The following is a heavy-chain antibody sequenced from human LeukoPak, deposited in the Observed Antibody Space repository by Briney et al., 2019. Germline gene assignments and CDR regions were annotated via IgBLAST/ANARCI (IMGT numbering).Heavy chain of an antibody. Sequence: GGSLRLSCAASGFTFSRHGMHWVRQSPGRGLEWVSGISWNSVDVVYTASVRGRFTISRDNAKNSSYLQMNNLRPEDTALYYCATGNDILTSFYEWGLGTLVTVSS. V-gene: IGHV3-9*01. CDR2: ISWNSVDV. D-gene: IGHD3-9*01. J-gene: IGHJ4*02. CDR1: GFTFSRHG. CDR3: ATGNDILTSFYE.